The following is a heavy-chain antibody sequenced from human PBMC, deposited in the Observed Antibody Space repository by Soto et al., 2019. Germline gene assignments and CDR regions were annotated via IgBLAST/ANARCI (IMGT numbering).Heavy chain of an antibody. CDR2: IITIFGTA. CDR1: GGTFSSYA. Sequence: QVQLVQSGAEVKKPGSSVKVSCKASGGTFSSYAISWVRQAPGQGLEWMGGIITIFGTANYAQKFQGIVTITADESTSTAYMELSSLRSENTAVYYCSRIGLMGDYYYYCMDVWGQGTTVTVSS. D-gene: IGHD3-16*01. J-gene: IGHJ6*02. CDR3: SRIGLMGDYYYYCMDV. V-gene: IGHV1-69*01.